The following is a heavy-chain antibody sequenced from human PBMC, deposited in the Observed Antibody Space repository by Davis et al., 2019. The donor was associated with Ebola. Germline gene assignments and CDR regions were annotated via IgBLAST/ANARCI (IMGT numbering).Heavy chain of an antibody. D-gene: IGHD6-13*01. CDR1: GFTVRGSY. J-gene: IGHJ5*01. Sequence: GESLKISCAASGFTVRGSYMSWVRQAPGKGLEWVSVIYSSGTTYYADSVKGRFTISRDNSKNTLYLQMNSLRAEDSALYYCARDPGSSSWFDSWGQGTLVTVSS. V-gene: IGHV3-53*01. CDR2: IYSSGTT. CDR3: ARDPGSSSWFDS.